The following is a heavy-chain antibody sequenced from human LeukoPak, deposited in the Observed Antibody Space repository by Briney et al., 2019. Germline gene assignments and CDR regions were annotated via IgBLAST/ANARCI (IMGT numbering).Heavy chain of an antibody. CDR3: AKMGDRSGWSSFDY. Sequence: GGSLRLSCAASGFTFSSYGMHWVRQAPGKGLEWVAVIWYDGSNKYYADSVKGRFTISRDNSKNTLFLQMNSLRAEDTAVYYRAKMGDRSGWSSFDYWGQGTLVTVSS. J-gene: IGHJ4*02. CDR2: IWYDGSNK. CDR1: GFTFSSYG. V-gene: IGHV3-33*06. D-gene: IGHD6-19*01.